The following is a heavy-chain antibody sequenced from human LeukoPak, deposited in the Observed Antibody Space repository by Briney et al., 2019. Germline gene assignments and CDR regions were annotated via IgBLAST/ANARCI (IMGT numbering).Heavy chain of an antibody. J-gene: IGHJ5*02. D-gene: IGHD2-2*01. CDR2: TYYRSTWYN. V-gene: IGHV6-1*01. CDR1: GDSFSSNSVT. CDR3: ARRLTQYDCFDP. Sequence: SQTLSLTCAISGDSFSSNSVTWNWIRQSPSSGLGWLGRTYYRSTWYNDYAVSVRGRITVNPDTSKNQFSLHLNSVTPEDTAVYYCARRLTQYDCFDPWGQGILVTVSS.